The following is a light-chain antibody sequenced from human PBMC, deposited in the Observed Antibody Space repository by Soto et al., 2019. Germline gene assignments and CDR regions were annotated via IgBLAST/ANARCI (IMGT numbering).Light chain of an antibody. J-gene: IGLJ2*01. CDR3: SSFVGGDSFDVI. CDR2: DVI. Sequence: QSALTQPPSASGSPGQSVTISCTGTGSDIGAYNYVSWYQQYPGKAPKVMIYDVIKRPSGVSDRFSGSKSGNTASLTVSGLRADDEAVYYCSSFVGGDSFDVIFGGGTKLTVL. CDR1: GSDIGAYNY. V-gene: IGLV2-8*01.